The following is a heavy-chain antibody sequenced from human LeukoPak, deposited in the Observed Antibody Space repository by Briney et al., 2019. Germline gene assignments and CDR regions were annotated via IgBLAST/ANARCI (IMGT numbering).Heavy chain of an antibody. Sequence: ASVKVSCKASGYTFTGYYMHWVRQAPGQGREWMGWINPNSGGTNYAQKFQGRVTMTRDTSISTAYMELSRLRSDDTAVYYCASPLSYYDSSGYDYWGQGTLVTVSS. CDR3: ASPLSYYDSSGYDY. D-gene: IGHD3-22*01. CDR2: INPNSGGT. J-gene: IGHJ4*02. V-gene: IGHV1-2*02. CDR1: GYTFTGYY.